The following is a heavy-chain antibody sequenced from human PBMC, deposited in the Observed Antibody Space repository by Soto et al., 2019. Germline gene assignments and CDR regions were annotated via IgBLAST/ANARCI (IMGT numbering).Heavy chain of an antibody. CDR3: ARTVSSVNWFDP. V-gene: IGHV4-59*11. CDR2: IYYSGST. D-gene: IGHD1-26*01. Sequence: SETLSLTCTVSGGSISDHYWSWIRQPPGKGLEWIGYIYYSGSTNYNPSLKSRVTISVDTSKNQFSLKLSSVTAADTAVYYCARTVSSVNWFDPWGQGTLVTVSS. CDR1: GGSISDHY. J-gene: IGHJ5*02.